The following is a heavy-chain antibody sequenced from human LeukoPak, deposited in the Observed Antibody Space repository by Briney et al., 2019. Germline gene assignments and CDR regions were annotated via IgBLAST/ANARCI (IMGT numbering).Heavy chain of an antibody. V-gene: IGHV3-11*01. D-gene: IGHD1-26*01. J-gene: IGHJ4*02. CDR1: GFTFSDYY. CDR3: AREERIVGAAFDY. CDR2: ISSSGSTI. Sequence: GGSLRLSCAASGFTFSDYYMSWVRQAPGKGLEWVSYISSSGSTIYYADSVKGRFTISRDNAKNSLYLQMNSLRAEDTAVYYCAREERIVGAAFDYWGQGTLVTVSS.